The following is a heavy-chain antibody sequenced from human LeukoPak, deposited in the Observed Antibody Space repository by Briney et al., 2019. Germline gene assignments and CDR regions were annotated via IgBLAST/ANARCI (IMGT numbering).Heavy chain of an antibody. D-gene: IGHD1-7*01. V-gene: IGHV4-34*01. CDR2: INHSGST. CDR1: GGSIRSYY. J-gene: IGHJ5*02. Sequence: KASETLSLTCTVSGGSIRSYYWSWIRQPPGKGLEWIGEINHSGSTNYNPSLKSRVTISVDTSKNQFSLKLSSVTAADTAVYYCARRTSIRNWFDPWGQGTLVTVSS. CDR3: ARRTSIRNWFDP.